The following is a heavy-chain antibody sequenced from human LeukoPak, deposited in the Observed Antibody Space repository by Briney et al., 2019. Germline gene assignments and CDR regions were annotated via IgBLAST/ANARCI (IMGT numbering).Heavy chain of an antibody. Sequence: PGGSLRLSCAASGFTFSSYAMSWVRQAPGKGLEWVSSISSSSSYIYYADSVKGRFTISRDNAKNSLYLQMNSLRAEDTAVYYCARVSIAARKGDYWGQGTLVTVSS. D-gene: IGHD6-6*01. J-gene: IGHJ4*02. CDR2: ISSSSSYI. CDR3: ARVSIAARKGDY. V-gene: IGHV3-21*01. CDR1: GFTFSSYA.